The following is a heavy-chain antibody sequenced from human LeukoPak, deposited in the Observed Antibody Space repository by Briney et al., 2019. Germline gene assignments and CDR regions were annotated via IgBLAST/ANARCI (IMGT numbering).Heavy chain of an antibody. D-gene: IGHD2-21*02. CDR1: GGSISSSSYY. Sequence: SETLSLTCTVSGGSISSSSYYWGWLRQPPGKGLEWIGSIYYSGSTYYNPSLKSRVTISVDTSKNQFSHKLSSVTAADTAVYYCASSVVTATWYFDLWGRGTLVSVCS. J-gene: IGHJ2*01. CDR2: IYYSGST. V-gene: IGHV4-39*01. CDR3: ASSVVTATWYFDL.